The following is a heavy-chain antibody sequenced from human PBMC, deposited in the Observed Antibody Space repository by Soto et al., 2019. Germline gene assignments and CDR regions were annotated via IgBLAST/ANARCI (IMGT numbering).Heavy chain of an antibody. V-gene: IGHV3-21*01. CDR2: ISSSSSYI. CDR1: GFTFSSYS. J-gene: IGHJ5*02. Sequence: PGGSLRLSCAASGFTFSSYSMNWVRQAPGKGLEWVSSISSSSSYIYYADSVKGRFTISRDNAKNSLYLQMNSLRAADTAVYYCARGWSTMVRGVIDWFDPWGQGTLVTVSS. CDR3: ARGWSTMVRGVIDWFDP. D-gene: IGHD3-10*01.